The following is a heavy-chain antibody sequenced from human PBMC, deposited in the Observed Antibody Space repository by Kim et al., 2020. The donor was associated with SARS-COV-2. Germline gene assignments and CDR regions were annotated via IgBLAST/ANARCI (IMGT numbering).Heavy chain of an antibody. D-gene: IGHD1-26*01. CDR1: GDTFSSYA. Sequence: SVKVSCKASGDTFSSYAIRWVRQAPGQGLEWMGGINPIFGKANYAQKFQGRVTITADESTSTAYMELSSLRSEDTAVYYCARDWSSYSESSNFDDWGQGTLVTVSS. CDR2: INPIFGKA. J-gene: IGHJ4*02. CDR3: ARDWSSYSESSNFDD. V-gene: IGHV1-69*13.